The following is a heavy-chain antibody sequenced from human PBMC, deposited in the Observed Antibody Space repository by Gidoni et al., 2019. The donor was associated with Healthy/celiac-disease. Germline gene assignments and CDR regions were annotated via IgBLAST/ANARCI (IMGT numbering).Heavy chain of an antibody. D-gene: IGHD3-10*01. CDR3: AKDSDVLTMVRGVLDY. CDR2: ISWNSGSI. CDR1: GFTFVDYA. J-gene: IGHJ4*02. Sequence: EVQLVESGGGLVQPGRSLRLSCAASGFTFVDYAMHWVRQAPGQGLEWVSGISWNSGSIGDADSVKGRFTISRDNAKNSLYLQMNSLRAEDTALYYCAKDSDVLTMVRGVLDYWGQGTLVTVSS. V-gene: IGHV3-9*01.